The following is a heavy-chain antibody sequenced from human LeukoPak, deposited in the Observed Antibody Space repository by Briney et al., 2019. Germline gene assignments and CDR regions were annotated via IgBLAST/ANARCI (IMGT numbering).Heavy chain of an antibody. CDR1: EFTFSSYS. CDR3: ARTRSSGYLTFDH. Sequence: GGSLRLSCAASEFTFSSYSMNWVRQAPGKGLEWVSYITNSGNSKSYADSVKGRFTISRDNTKNSLYLQMNGLRAEDTAVYYCARTRSSGYLTFDHWGQGILVTVSS. J-gene: IGHJ4*02. V-gene: IGHV3-48*01. D-gene: IGHD3-22*01. CDR2: ITNSGNSK.